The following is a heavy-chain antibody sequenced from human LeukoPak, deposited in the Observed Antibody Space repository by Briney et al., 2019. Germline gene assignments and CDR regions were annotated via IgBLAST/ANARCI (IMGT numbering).Heavy chain of an antibody. V-gene: IGHV3-74*01. CDR1: GFTFSTYW. Sequence: PGGSLRLSCAASGFTFSTYWMHWVRQAPGKGLVWVSRINSGGSSTDYADSVKGRFTMSRDNAKNVPYLQMNSLRVEDTAVYYCARAEYSTTWYPDWFDPWGQGTLVTVSS. CDR2: INSGGSST. D-gene: IGHD2/OR15-2a*01. J-gene: IGHJ5*02. CDR3: ARAEYSTTWYPDWFDP.